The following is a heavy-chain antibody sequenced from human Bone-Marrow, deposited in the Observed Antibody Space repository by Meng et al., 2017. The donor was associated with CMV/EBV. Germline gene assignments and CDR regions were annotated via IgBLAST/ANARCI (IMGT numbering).Heavy chain of an antibody. V-gene: IGHV4-34*01. CDR3: ARTRIAAAGRLYFQH. Sequence: GSLRLSCAVYGGSFSGYYWSWIRQPPGKGLEWIGEINHSGSTNYNPSLKSRVTISVDTSKNQFSLKLSSVTAADTAVYYCARTRIAAAGRLYFQHWGQGTLVTVSS. D-gene: IGHD6-13*01. CDR1: GGSFSGYY. J-gene: IGHJ1*01. CDR2: INHSGST.